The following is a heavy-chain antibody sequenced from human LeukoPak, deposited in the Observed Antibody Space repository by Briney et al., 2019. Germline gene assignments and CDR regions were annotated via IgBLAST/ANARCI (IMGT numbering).Heavy chain of an antibody. CDR3: VRDGVGAPPFDY. CDR2: ISWNSGSI. J-gene: IGHJ4*02. V-gene: IGHV3-9*01. D-gene: IGHD1-26*01. Sequence: QTGGSLRLSCAGSGFIFNNYAMHWVRQPPGKGLEWVSGISWNSGSIDYADSVKGRFTISRDNAKNTLFLQMNSLRAEDTAVYYCVRDGVGAPPFDYWGQGALVTVSS. CDR1: GFIFNNYA.